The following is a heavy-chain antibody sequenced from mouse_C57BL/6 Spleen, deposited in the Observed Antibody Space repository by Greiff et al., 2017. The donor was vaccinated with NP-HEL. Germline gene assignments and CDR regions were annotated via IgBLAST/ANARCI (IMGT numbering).Heavy chain of an antibody. J-gene: IGHJ1*03. CDR3: ARPPLYGNYWYFDV. Sequence: EVMLVESGGGLVKPGGSLKLSCAASGFTFSSYTMSWVRQTPEKRLEWVATISGGGGNTYYPDSVKGRFTISRDNAKNTLYLQMSSLRSEDTALYYCARPPLYGNYWYFDVWGTGTTVTVSS. V-gene: IGHV5-9*01. CDR1: GFTFSSYT. CDR2: ISGGGGNT. D-gene: IGHD2-1*01.